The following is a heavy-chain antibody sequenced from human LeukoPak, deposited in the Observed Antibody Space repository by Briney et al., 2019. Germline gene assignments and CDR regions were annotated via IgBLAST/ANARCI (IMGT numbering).Heavy chain of an antibody. D-gene: IGHD1-26*01. CDR2: INHSGST. CDR1: GGSFSGYC. Sequence: PSETLSPTCAVYGGSFSGYCWSWIRQPPGKGLEWIGEINHSGSTNYNPSLKSRVTISVDTSKNQFSLKLSSVTAADTAVYYCATDVGALDYWGQGTLVTVSS. V-gene: IGHV4-34*01. J-gene: IGHJ4*02. CDR3: ATDVGALDY.